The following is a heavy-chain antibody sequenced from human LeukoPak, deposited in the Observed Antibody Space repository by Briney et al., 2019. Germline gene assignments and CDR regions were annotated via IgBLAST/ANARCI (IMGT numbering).Heavy chain of an antibody. V-gene: IGHV3-21*01. Sequence: GGSLRLSCAASGFTFSSYAMSWVRQAPGKGLEWVSSISSSSSYIYYADSVKGRFTISRDNAKNSLYLQMNSLRAEDTAVYYCARGSYSSVLDYWGQGTLVTVSS. CDR2: ISSSSSYI. D-gene: IGHD6-19*01. CDR1: GFTFSSYA. J-gene: IGHJ4*02. CDR3: ARGSYSSVLDY.